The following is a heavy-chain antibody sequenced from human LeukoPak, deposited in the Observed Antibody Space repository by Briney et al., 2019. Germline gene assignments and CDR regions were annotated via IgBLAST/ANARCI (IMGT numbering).Heavy chain of an antibody. CDR3: AMVRYCSSTRCYYMDV. D-gene: IGHD2-2*01. V-gene: IGHV1-8*01. Sequence: ASAKVSCKASGYTFTSYDINWVRQATGQGLEWMGWMNPNSGNTGYAQKFQGRVTMTRNTSISTAYMELSSLRSEDTAVYYCAMVRYCSSTRCYYMDVWGKGTTVTVSS. J-gene: IGHJ6*03. CDR2: MNPNSGNT. CDR1: GYTFTSYD.